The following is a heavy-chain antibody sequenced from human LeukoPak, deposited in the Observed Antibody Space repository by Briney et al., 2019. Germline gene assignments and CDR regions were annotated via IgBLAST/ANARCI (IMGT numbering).Heavy chain of an antibody. CDR1: GYTFTNYG. CDR2: ISVSTGNT. D-gene: IGHD4-17*01. V-gene: IGHV1-18*01. Sequence: ASVKVSCKASGYTFTNYGVTWVRQPPGQGLEWMGWISVSTGNTKYSEKLQGRVTLTKDTSTSATYMRLTSLSSDDTAAYYCARAIGGDPYYFDSWGQGALVTVSS. CDR3: ARAIGGDPYYFDS. J-gene: IGHJ4*02.